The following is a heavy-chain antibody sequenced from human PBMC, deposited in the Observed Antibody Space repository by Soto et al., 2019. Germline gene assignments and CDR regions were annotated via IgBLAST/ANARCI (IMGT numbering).Heavy chain of an antibody. D-gene: IGHD5-12*01. Sequence: GGSLSLSSAASGFPFSGYSLNWVRHAPGKGLEWVSSSSSSSSYIYYADSGKGRFTISRDNAKNSLYLQMNSLRAEDTAVYYCARAQRRDGYNGPGYWGQGTLVTVSS. CDR1: GFPFSGYS. CDR2: SSSSSSYI. J-gene: IGHJ4*02. V-gene: IGHV3-21*01. CDR3: ARAQRRDGYNGPGY.